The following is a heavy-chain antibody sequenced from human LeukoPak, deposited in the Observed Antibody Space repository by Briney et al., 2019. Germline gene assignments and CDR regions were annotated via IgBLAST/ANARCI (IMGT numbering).Heavy chain of an antibody. D-gene: IGHD3-10*01. CDR3: ARLWFGESYYFDY. J-gene: IGHJ4*02. CDR2: IYYSGST. CDR1: GGSISSSSYY. Sequence: PSETLSLTCTVSGGSISSSSYYWGWIRQPPGKGLEWIGSIYYSGSTYYNPSLKSRVTISVDTSKNQFSLKLSSVTAADTAVYYCARLWFGESYYFDYWGQGTLVTVSS. V-gene: IGHV4-39*07.